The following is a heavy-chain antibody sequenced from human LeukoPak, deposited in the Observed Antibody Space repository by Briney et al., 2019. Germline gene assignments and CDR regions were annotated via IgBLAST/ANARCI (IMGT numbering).Heavy chain of an antibody. CDR3: ARANWGSFDS. J-gene: IGHJ4*02. D-gene: IGHD7-27*01. Sequence: PGGSLRLSCAASGFTLRSFSMNWVRQAPGKGLEWVSYISSGSSSIYYTDSVKGRFTISRDNAKNSLYLQMNSLRDEDTAVYYCARANWGSFDSWGQGTLVTVSS. V-gene: IGHV3-48*02. CDR1: GFTLRSFS. CDR2: ISSGSSSI.